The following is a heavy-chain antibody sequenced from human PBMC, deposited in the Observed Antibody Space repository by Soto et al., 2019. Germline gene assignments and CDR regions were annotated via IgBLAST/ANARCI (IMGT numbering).Heavy chain of an antibody. CDR1: GYTFTSYY. Sequence: ASVKVSCKASGYTFTSYYMHWVRQATGQGLEWMGWMNPNSGNTGYAQKFQGRVTMTRNTSISTAYMELSSLRSEDTAVYYCAREQQVRGFEPWGQGTPVTVSS. CDR2: MNPNSGNT. J-gene: IGHJ5*02. V-gene: IGHV1-8*02. CDR3: AREQQVRGFEP. D-gene: IGHD6-13*01.